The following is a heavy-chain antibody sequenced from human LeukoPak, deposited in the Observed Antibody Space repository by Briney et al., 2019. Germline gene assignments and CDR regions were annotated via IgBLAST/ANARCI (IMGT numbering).Heavy chain of an antibody. D-gene: IGHD6-13*01. V-gene: IGHV4-4*02. CDR1: GGSISSSNW. Sequence: SGTLSLTCAVSGGSISSSNWWSWVRQPPGKGLEWIGEIYHSGSTNYNPSLKSQVTISVDKSKNQFSLKLSSVTAADTAVYYCARGNPAGTAFIYWGQGTLVTVSS. CDR3: ARGNPAGTAFIY. CDR2: IYHSGST. J-gene: IGHJ4*02.